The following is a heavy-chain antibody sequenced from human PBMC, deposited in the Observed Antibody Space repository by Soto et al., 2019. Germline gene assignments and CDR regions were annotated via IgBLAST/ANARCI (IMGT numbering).Heavy chain of an antibody. V-gene: IGHV3-30*18. Sequence: GGSLRLSCAASGFTFSSYGMHWVRQAPGKGLEWVAVISYDGSNKYYADSVKGRFTISRDNSKNTLYLQMNSLRAEDTAVYYCAKALGYSYGFGYYYGMDVWGQGTTVTVSS. CDR1: GFTFSSYG. D-gene: IGHD5-18*01. CDR3: AKALGYSYGFGYYYGMDV. J-gene: IGHJ6*02. CDR2: ISYDGSNK.